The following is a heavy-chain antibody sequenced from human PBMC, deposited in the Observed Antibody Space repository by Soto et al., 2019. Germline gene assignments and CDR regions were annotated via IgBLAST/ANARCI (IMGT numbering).Heavy chain of an antibody. CDR2: IIPIFGTA. J-gene: IGHJ6*02. CDR1: GGTFSSYA. CDR3: ASITHDSGDYYYYYGMDV. Sequence: QVQLVQSGAEVKKPGSSVKVSCKASGGTFSSYAISWVRQAPGQGLEWMGGIIPIFGTANYAQKFQGRVTITADESTSTAYMELSSLRSEDTAVYYCASITHDSGDYYYYYGMDVWGQGTTVTVSS. V-gene: IGHV1-69*01. D-gene: IGHD4-17*01.